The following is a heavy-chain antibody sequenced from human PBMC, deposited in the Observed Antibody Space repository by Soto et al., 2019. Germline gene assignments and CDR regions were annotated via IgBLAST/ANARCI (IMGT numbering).Heavy chain of an antibody. V-gene: IGHV1-69*01. J-gene: IGHJ6*02. Sequence: QLQLVQSGAEVKKRGSSVKVSCKASGGTTSSYAISWVRQAPGQGLEWMGGIIPIFGTANYAQKFQGRVTITADESTSTAYMELSSLRSEDTAVYYCARWGVDTAMEQKNYYYYGMDVWGQGTTVTVSS. CDR3: ARWGVDTAMEQKNYYYYGMDV. CDR2: IIPIFGTA. CDR1: GGTTSSYA. D-gene: IGHD5-18*01.